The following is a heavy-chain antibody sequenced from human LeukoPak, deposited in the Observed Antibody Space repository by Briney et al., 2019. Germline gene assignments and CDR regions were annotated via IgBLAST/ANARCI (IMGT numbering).Heavy chain of an antibody. V-gene: IGHV3-66*01. CDR1: GFTFSSYA. D-gene: IGHD1-26*01. J-gene: IGHJ4*02. Sequence: GGSLRLSCAASGFTFSSYAMSWVRQAPGKGLEWVSVIYSGGSTYYADSVKGRFTISRDNSKNTLYLQMNSLRAEDTAVYYCARDKQVGATHFDNWGQGTLVTVSS. CDR3: ARDKQVGATHFDN. CDR2: IYSGGST.